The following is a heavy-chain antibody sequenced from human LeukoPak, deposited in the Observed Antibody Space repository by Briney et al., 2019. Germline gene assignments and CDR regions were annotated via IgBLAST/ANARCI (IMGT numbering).Heavy chain of an antibody. Sequence: GGSLRLSCAASGFTFSSYGMHWVRQAPGKGLEWVAVISYDGSNKYYADSVKGRFTISRDNSKNTLYLQMNSLRAEDTAVYYCARGEAALDFDYWGQGTLVTVSS. V-gene: IGHV3-30*03. CDR2: ISYDGSNK. CDR3: ARGEAALDFDY. D-gene: IGHD6-13*01. J-gene: IGHJ4*02. CDR1: GFTFSSYG.